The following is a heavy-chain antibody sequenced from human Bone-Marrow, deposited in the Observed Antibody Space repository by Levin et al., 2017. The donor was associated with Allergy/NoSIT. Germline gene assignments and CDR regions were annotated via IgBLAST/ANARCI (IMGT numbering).Heavy chain of an antibody. V-gene: IGHV3-21*01. J-gene: IGHJ4*02. D-gene: IGHD4-17*01. CDR2: ISSSSSYI. CDR1: GFTFSSYS. CDR3: ARVCPGLRPPFDY. Sequence: LSLTCAASGFTFSSYSMNWVRQAPGKGLEWVSSISSSSSYIYYADSVKGRFTISRDNAKNSLYLQMNSLRAEDTAVYYCARVCPGLRPPFDYWGQGTLVTVSS.